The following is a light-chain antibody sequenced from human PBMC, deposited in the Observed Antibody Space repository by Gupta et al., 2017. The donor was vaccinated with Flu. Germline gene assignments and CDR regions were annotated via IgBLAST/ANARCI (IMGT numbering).Light chain of an antibody. CDR1: QSLSSSY. CDR3: QQYGRSPWT. CDR2: GAS. J-gene: IGKJ1*01. V-gene: IGKV3-20*01. Sequence: GTLSLSPGERATLACRASQSLSSSYLAWYQQKPGQAPRLLSYGASSRATGIPDRFSGSGSGTDFTLTISRLEPEDFAVYYCQQYGRSPWTFGQGTKVEIK.